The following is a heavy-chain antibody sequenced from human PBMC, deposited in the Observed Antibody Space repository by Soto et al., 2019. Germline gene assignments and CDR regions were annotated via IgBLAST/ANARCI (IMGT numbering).Heavy chain of an antibody. CDR1: GGSISSGDYY. J-gene: IGHJ6*02. D-gene: IGHD6-13*01. CDR2: IYYSGST. CDR3: ARDRSIAAAGGGDYYYGMGV. V-gene: IGHV4-30-4*01. Sequence: SETLSLTCTVSGGSISSGDYYWSWIRQPPGKGLEWIGYIYYSGSTYYNPSLKSRVTISVDTSKNQFSLKLSSVTAADTAVYYCARDRSIAAAGGGDYYYGMGVWGQGTTVTVSS.